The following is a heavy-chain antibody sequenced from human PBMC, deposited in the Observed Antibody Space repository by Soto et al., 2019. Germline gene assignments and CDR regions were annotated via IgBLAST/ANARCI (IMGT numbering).Heavy chain of an antibody. J-gene: IGHJ6*02. D-gene: IGHD3-3*02. Sequence: QVQLMQSGAEVKKPGSSVKVSCKASGGTFSTSAISWVRQAPGEGPEWVGGIMPIFATPDYAQKFQGRVTSSADESTATAYLELTSLKTDDTAVYYCARDKDRQQLGGNYYYILDVWGQGTAITVSS. CDR1: GGTFSTSA. CDR2: IMPIFATP. CDR3: ARDKDRQQLGGNYYYILDV. V-gene: IGHV1-69*12.